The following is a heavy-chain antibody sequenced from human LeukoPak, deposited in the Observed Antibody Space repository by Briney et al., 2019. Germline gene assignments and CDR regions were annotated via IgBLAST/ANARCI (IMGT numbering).Heavy chain of an antibody. CDR2: ISPNSGGT. CDR1: AYTFTGYY. Sequence: ASVKVSCKAPAYTFTGYYMHWVRQAPGQGLEWMGWISPNSGGTNYAQNFQGRVTMTRDTSVSTAYMELSSLRSDDTAVYYCARSNIATRRGGNWFDPWGQGTLVTVSS. J-gene: IGHJ5*02. D-gene: IGHD6-6*01. CDR3: ARSNIATRRGGNWFDP. V-gene: IGHV1-2*02.